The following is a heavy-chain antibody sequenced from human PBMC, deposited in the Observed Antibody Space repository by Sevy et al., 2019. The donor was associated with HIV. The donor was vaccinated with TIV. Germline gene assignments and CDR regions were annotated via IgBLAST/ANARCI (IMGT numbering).Heavy chain of an antibody. CDR3: VRGIVVVTAFFDY. D-gene: IGHD2-21*02. Sequence: SETLSLTCTVSGGSISSGGYYWSWIRQHPGKGLVWIGYIYYSGSTYYNPSLKSRVTISVDTSKNQFSLKLSSVTAADTAVYYCVRGIVVVTAFFDYWGQGTLVTVSS. CDR1: GGSISSGGYY. J-gene: IGHJ4*02. V-gene: IGHV4-31*03. CDR2: IYYSGST.